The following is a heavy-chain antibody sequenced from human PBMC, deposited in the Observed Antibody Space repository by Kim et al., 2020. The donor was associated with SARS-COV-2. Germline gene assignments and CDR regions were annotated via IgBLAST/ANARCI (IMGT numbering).Heavy chain of an antibody. V-gene: IGHV4-59*01. Sequence: PSLKSRVTLSVDTSKNQFSLKLSSVTAADTAVYYCARAGYDSSGYYGWGYWGQGTLVTVSS. D-gene: IGHD3-22*01. CDR3: ARAGYDSSGYYGWGY. J-gene: IGHJ4*02.